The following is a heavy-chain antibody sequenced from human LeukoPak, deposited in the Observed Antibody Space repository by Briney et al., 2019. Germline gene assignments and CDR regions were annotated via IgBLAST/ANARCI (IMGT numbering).Heavy chain of an antibody. D-gene: IGHD6-13*01. J-gene: IGHJ4*02. CDR1: GFTFSSYA. Sequence: GSLRLSCAASGFTFSSYAMHWVRQAPGKGLEWVAVISYDGSNKYYADSVKGRFTISRDNSKNTLYLQMNSLRAEDTAVYYCARARAADVDYWGQGTLVTVSS. V-gene: IGHV3-30*04. CDR3: ARARAADVDY. CDR2: ISYDGSNK.